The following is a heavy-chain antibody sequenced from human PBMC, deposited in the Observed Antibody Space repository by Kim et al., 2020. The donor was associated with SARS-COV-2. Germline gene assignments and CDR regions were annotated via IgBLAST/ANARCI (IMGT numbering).Heavy chain of an antibody. CDR3: ARAVFGDNY. J-gene: IGHJ4*02. V-gene: IGHV3-7*01. CDR2: GSES. Sequence: GSESYYVDSGKGRFTSSSDNAKSSLYLQMNSLRVEDTAVYYCARAVFGDNYWGQGTLVSVSS. D-gene: IGHD3-10*02.